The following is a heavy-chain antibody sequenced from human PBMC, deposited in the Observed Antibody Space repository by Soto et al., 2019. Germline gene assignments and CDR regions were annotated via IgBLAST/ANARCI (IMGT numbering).Heavy chain of an antibody. D-gene: IGHD6-19*01. CDR3: AKDRVVAGTGYIYDAFDI. CDR1: GFTFSSYA. Sequence: GGSLRLSCAASGFTFSSYAMSWVRQAPGKGLEWVSAISGSGGSTYYADSVKGRFTISRDNSKNTLYLQMNSLRAEDTAVYYCAKDRVVAGTGYIYDAFDIWGQGTMVTVSS. J-gene: IGHJ3*02. CDR2: ISGSGGST. V-gene: IGHV3-23*01.